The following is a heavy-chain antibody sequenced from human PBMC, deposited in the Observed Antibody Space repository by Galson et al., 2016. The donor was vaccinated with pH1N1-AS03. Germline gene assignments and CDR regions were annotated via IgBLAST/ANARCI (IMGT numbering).Heavy chain of an antibody. CDR3: ARGPVSYSNYWFPPPDY. CDR2: ISSDASGT. J-gene: IGHJ4*02. CDR1: GFTFSDYA. V-gene: IGHV3-64*01. D-gene: IGHD6-13*01. Sequence: SLRLSCAASGFTFSDYAMHWVRQAPGKGLEYVSAISSDASGTYYANSVKGRFTISRDNSKNTVYLQMGSLRAEDMAVYYCARGPVSYSNYWFPPPDYWGQGTLVTVS.